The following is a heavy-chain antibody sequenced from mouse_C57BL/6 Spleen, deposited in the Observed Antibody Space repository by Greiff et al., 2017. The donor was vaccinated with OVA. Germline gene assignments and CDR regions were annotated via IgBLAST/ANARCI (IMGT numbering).Heavy chain of an antibody. Sequence: QVHVKQSGPELVKPGASVKISCKASGYSFTSYYIHWVKQRPGQGLEWIGWIYPGSGNTKYNEKFKGKATLTADTSSSTAYMQLSSLTSEDSAVYYCARGGYGNYAMDYWGQGTSVTVSS. D-gene: IGHD2-1*01. J-gene: IGHJ4*01. CDR1: GYSFTSYY. V-gene: IGHV1-66*01. CDR3: ARGGYGNYAMDY. CDR2: IYPGSGNT.